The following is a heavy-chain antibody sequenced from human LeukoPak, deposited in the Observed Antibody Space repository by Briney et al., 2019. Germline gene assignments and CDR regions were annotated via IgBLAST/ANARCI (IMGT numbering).Heavy chain of an antibody. CDR1: GASISALY. Sequence: SETLSPTCAVYGASISALYWGWIRQSPGKGLKWIGYTYYSGRPTYNPSLKSRVTISLDTSKNQFSLRVNSVTAADTAIYYCARHHGHQFSDSWYLRGSFDYWGRGILVAVSS. CDR2: TYYSGRP. V-gene: IGHV4-59*08. D-gene: IGHD6-13*01. CDR3: ARHHGHQFSDSWYLRGSFDY. J-gene: IGHJ4*02.